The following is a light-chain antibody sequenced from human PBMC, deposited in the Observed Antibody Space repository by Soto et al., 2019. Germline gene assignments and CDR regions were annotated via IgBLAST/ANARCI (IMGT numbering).Light chain of an antibody. CDR1: QSASSRF. CDR3: QQYGSSPYT. J-gene: IGKJ2*01. Sequence: EVVLTQSPGTLSLSPGERATLSCRAGQSASSRFLAWYQHKRGQAPRLLIYGASRRATGIPDRFSGTGSGTDFTLTISRLEPEDFAVYYCQQYGSSPYTFGLGTKLEIK. V-gene: IGKV3-20*01. CDR2: GAS.